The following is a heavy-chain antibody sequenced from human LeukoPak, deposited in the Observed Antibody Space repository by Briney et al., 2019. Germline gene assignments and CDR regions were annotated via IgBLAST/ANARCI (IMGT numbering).Heavy chain of an antibody. J-gene: IGHJ3*01. CDR1: GFTFTSSA. Sequence: SVKVSCKASGFTFTSSAVQWVRQARGQRLEWIGWIVVGSGNTNYAQKFQERVTVTRDMSTSLVYMELSSLRSEDTAVYYCAAEAAYYYDSRDAFDVWGQGTMVTVSS. CDR3: AAEAAYYYDSRDAFDV. D-gene: IGHD3-22*01. V-gene: IGHV1-58*01. CDR2: IVVGSGNT.